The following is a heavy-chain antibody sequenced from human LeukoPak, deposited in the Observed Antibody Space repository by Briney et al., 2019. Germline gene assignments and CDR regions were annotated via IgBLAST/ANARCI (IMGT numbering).Heavy chain of an antibody. CDR3: ARDSIAQLELGDLDY. CDR2: ISYDGSNK. Sequence: GGSLRLSCAASGFTFSSYAMHWVRQAPGKGLEWVAVISYDGSNKYYADSVKGRFTISRDNSKNTLYLQMNSLRAEDTAVYYCARDSIAQLELGDLDYWGQGTLVTVSS. V-gene: IGHV3-30-3*01. D-gene: IGHD6-13*01. J-gene: IGHJ4*02. CDR1: GFTFSSYA.